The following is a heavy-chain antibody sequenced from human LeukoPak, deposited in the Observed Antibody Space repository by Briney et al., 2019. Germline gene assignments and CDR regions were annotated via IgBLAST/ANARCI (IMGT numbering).Heavy chain of an antibody. CDR1: GFTFSSYG. J-gene: IGHJ4*02. CDR2: ISYDGSNK. Sequence: GGSLRLSCAASGFTFSSYGMHWVRQAPGKGLEWVAVISYDGSNKYYADSVKGRFTISRDNSKNTLYLQMNSLRAEDTAVYYCAKDYVRYSSSWYFDYFGQGNLVTV. CDR3: AKDYVRYSSSWYFDY. D-gene: IGHD6-13*01. V-gene: IGHV3-30*18.